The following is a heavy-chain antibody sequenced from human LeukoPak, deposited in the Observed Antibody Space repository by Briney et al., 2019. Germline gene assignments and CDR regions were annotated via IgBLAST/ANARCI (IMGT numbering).Heavy chain of an antibody. J-gene: IGHJ3*02. D-gene: IGHD3-3*01. CDR3: ARGKGRFLEPDAFDI. CDR2: MNPNSGNT. CDR1: GYTFASYD. Sequence: GASVKVSCKASGYTFASYDINWVRQATGQGLEWMGWMNPNSGNTGYAQKFQGRVTITRNTSISTAYMELSSLRSEDTAVYYCARGKGRFLEPDAFDIWGQGTMVTVSS. V-gene: IGHV1-8*03.